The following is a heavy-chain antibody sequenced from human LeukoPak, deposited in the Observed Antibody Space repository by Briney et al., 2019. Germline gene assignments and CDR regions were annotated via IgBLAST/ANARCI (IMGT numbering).Heavy chain of an antibody. CDR1: GGSFSGYY. D-gene: IGHD5-18*01. V-gene: IGHV4-34*01. J-gene: IGHJ6*03. CDR2: INHSGST. CDR3: ARRPHTAMVFYYYYYYVDV. Sequence: PSETLSLTCAVYGGSFSGYYWSWIRQPPGKGLEWIGEINHSGSTNYNPSLKSRVTISVDTSKNQFSLKLSSVTAADTAVYYCARRPHTAMVFYYYYYYVDVWGKGTTVTVSS.